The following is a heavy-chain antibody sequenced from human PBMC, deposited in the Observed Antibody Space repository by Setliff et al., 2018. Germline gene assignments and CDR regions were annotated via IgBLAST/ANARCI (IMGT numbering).Heavy chain of an antibody. V-gene: IGHV3-48*01. Sequence: AGSLRLSCEASGFTFSSYSMNWVRQAPGKGLEWVAHISYSSGSISYADSVKGRFTISRDNAKNSLYLQMNSLRAEDTAIYYCVRALAYYYMDVWGKGTTVTVSS. CDR3: VRALAYYYMDV. J-gene: IGHJ6*03. CDR2: ISYSSGSI. CDR1: GFTFSSYS.